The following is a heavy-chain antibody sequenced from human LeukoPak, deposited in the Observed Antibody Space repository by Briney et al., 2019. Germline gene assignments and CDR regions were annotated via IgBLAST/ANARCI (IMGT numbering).Heavy chain of an antibody. V-gene: IGHV3-49*04. CDR2: IRSKAYGGTT. CDR3: TRLRPNYGSFDY. Sequence: GRSLRLSCTASGFTFYDYAMSWVRQAPGKGLEWGGFIRSKAYGGTTEYAASVKGRFTISRDDSKSIAYLQMNSLKTEDTAVYYCTRLRPNYGSFDYWGQGTLVTVSS. D-gene: IGHD3-10*01. J-gene: IGHJ4*02. CDR1: GFTFYDYA.